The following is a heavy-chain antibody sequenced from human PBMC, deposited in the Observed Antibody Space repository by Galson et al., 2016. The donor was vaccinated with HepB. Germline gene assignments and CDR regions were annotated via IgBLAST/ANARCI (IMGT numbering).Heavy chain of an antibody. D-gene: IGHD4-17*01. CDR2: ISSRGDAI. CDR3: ARIGDYSYYYYGMDL. J-gene: IGHJ6*02. Sequence: LEWVSYISSRGDAIYSAHSARGRFTISRDNANNSLYLEMNSLRADGTAVYYCARIGDYSYYYYGMDLWGQGTTVTVSS. V-gene: IGHV3-11*01.